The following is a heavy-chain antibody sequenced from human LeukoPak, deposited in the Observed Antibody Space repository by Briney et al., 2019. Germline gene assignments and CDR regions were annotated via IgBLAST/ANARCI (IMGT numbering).Heavy chain of an antibody. CDR2: IYTSGST. V-gene: IGHV4-4*09. CDR3: ACWTYYYDSSGYYYRFDP. CDR1: GVSISSYY. Sequence: SETLSLTCTVSGVSISSYYWSWVRQPPGKGLEWIGYIYTSGSTNYNPSLKSRVTISVDTSKNQFSLKLSSVTAADTAVYYCACWTYYYDSSGYYYRFDPWGQGTLVTVSS. J-gene: IGHJ5*02. D-gene: IGHD3-22*01.